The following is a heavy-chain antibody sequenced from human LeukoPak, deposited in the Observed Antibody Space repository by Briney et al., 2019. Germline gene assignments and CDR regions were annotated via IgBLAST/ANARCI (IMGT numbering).Heavy chain of an antibody. CDR2: ISSSGSTI. CDR1: GFTLSSFE. CDR3: ARGVSSSWLKYFDY. J-gene: IGHJ4*02. D-gene: IGHD6-13*01. Sequence: GGSLRLSCAASGFTLSSFEMNWVRQAPGKGLEWVSYISSSGSTIYYADSVEGRFTVSGDNAKNSLYLQMNSLRAEDTAVYYCARGVSSSWLKYFDYWGQGTLVTVSS. V-gene: IGHV3-48*03.